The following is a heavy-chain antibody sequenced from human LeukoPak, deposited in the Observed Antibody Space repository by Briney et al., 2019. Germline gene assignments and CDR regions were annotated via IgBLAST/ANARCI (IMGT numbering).Heavy chain of an antibody. CDR2: INIDGAAT. CDR1: GFTFSGYW. CDR3: VRGAVGTGVWFDP. Sequence: GGSLRLSCAASGFTFSGYWMHWVRQAPGKGLEWVSRINIDGAATNYADSVKGRFTISRDNAKNTLHLQMNSLRADDTAVYYCVRGAVGTGVWFDPWGQGTLVTVSS. J-gene: IGHJ5*02. V-gene: IGHV3-74*01. D-gene: IGHD1-26*01.